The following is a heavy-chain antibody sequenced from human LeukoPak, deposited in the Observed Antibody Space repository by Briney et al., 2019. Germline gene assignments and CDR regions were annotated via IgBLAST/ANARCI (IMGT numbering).Heavy chain of an antibody. CDR2: ISVGFDTT. CDR1: GFTFNNYA. J-gene: IGHJ4*02. CDR3: ARDYADYVGYFFFDY. V-gene: IGHV3-23*01. D-gene: IGHD4-17*01. Sequence: GGSLRLSCAASGFTFNNYAMNWVRQAPGKGMEWVSSISVGFDTTYYADSAKGRFTISRDNSQDTLYLQMNSLRAEDTAVYYCARDYADYVGYFFFDYWGQGTLVTVSS.